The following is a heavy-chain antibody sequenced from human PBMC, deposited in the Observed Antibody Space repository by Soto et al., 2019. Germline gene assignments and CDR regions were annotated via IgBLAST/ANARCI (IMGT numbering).Heavy chain of an antibody. CDR1: GGSVHNGSYY. J-gene: IGHJ4*02. Sequence: QVQLQESGPGLVKPSETLSLTCTVSGGSVHNGSYYWSWLRQPPGKGLEWIGYIYYTGTTNYNHSLKSHVTISVDTSKNQFSLKVKSVTAADTAVYFCARNARGYIYGYYFDYWGQGTLVTVSS. D-gene: IGHD5-18*01. V-gene: IGHV4-61*01. CDR3: ARNARGYIYGYYFDY. CDR2: IYYTGTT.